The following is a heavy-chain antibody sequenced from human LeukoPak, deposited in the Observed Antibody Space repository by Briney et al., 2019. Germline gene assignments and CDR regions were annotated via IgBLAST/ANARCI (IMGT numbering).Heavy chain of an antibody. CDR1: GFTFSSYS. CDR2: ISSSSSTI. D-gene: IGHD3-10*01. Sequence: PGGSLRLSCAASGFTFSSYSMNWVRQAPGKGLEWVSYISSSSSTIYYADSVKGRFTISRDNAKNSLYLQMNSLRPEDTAVYYCVLLSLTPGWGQGTLVTVSS. J-gene: IGHJ4*02. V-gene: IGHV3-48*01. CDR3: VLLSLTPG.